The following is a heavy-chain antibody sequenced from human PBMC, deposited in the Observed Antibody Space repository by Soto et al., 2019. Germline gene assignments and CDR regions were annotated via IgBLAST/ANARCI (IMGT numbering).Heavy chain of an antibody. D-gene: IGHD1-26*01. CDR1: GFTFSNYG. Sequence: QVQLVESGGGVVQPGRSLRLFCAASGFTFSNYGMQWVRQAPGKGLEWVALISYAGSNKYYADSVKGRFTISRDNSKNTLYLQMDSLRPEDTAVYYCAKDPFEKSESYPGYWGQGTLVTVSS. V-gene: IGHV3-30*18. CDR3: AKDPFEKSESYPGY. J-gene: IGHJ4*02. CDR2: ISYAGSNK.